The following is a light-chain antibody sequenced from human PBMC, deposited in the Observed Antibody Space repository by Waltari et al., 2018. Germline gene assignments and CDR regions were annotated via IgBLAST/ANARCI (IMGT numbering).Light chain of an antibody. CDR3: YSTDFSGHDRV. Sequence: SYELTQPPSVSVSPGQTARITCSGHAFSQQYAYWYQQKSGQAPVLVIYEDIKRPTGIPGRFSGSSSGTTATLTISGAHVDDEADYYCYSTDFSGHDRVFGGGTKLTIL. J-gene: IGLJ3*02. CDR1: AFSQQY. CDR2: EDI. V-gene: IGLV3-10*01.